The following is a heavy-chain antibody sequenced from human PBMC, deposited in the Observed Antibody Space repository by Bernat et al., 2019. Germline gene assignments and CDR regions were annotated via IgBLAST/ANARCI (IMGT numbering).Heavy chain of an antibody. V-gene: IGHV4-34*01. D-gene: IGHD3-3*02. CDR3: ARGHFFNSF. J-gene: IGHJ4*02. CDR1: GGSFSGYY. CDR2: VSHSGAT. Sequence: QVQLKQWGAGLLKPSETLSLTCAAYGGSFSGYYRTWIRQPPGKGLEWIGEVSHSGATNYNPSLERRVTISADTSKNKFSLRLTSVTVADTAVYYCARGHFFNSFWGRGTPVTVSS.